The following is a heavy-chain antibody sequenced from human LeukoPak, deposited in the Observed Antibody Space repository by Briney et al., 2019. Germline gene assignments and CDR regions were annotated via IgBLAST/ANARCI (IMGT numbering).Heavy chain of an antibody. D-gene: IGHD5-18*01. V-gene: IGHV1-18*01. CDR3: ARQFQSYGLVYLDY. J-gene: IGHJ4*02. CDR2: ISAYNGNT. Sequence: ASVKVSCKASGYTFTSYGISWVRQAPGQGLEWMGWISAYNGNTNYAQKLQGRVTMTRDTSTSTVYMELSSLRSEDTAVYYRARQFQSYGLVYLDYWGQGTLVTVSS. CDR1: GYTFTSYG.